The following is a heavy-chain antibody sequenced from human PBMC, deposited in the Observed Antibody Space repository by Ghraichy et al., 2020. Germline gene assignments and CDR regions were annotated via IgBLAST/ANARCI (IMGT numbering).Heavy chain of an antibody. CDR3: ARDPTEHGDYPSFWYFDL. CDR2: ISSSSSTI. CDR1: GFTFSSYS. J-gene: IGHJ2*01. V-gene: IGHV3-48*02. D-gene: IGHD4-17*01. Sequence: GSLRLSCAASGFTFSSYSMNWVRQAPGKGLEWVSYISSSSSTIYYADSVKGRFTISRDNAKNSLYLQMNSLRDEDTAVYYCARDPTEHGDYPSFWYFDLWGRGTLVTVSS.